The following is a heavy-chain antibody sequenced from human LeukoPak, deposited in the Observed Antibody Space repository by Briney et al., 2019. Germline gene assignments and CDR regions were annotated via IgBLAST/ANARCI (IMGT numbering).Heavy chain of an antibody. Sequence: GGSLRLSCAASGFTFSSYSMNWVRQAPGKGLEWGSSISSSSSYIYYADSVKGRFTISRDNAKNSLYLQMNNLRAEDTAVYYCTRALPLRTDAFDIWGQGTMVTVSS. CDR3: TRALPLRTDAFDI. V-gene: IGHV3-21*01. CDR2: ISSSSSYI. CDR1: GFTFSSYS. J-gene: IGHJ3*02.